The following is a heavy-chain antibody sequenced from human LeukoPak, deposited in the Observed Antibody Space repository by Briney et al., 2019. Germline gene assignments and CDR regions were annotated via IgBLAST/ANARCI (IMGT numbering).Heavy chain of an antibody. Sequence: GESLKISCKVSGYTFTSRWIGWARQMPGKGLEWMGIIYPGDSDTRYSPSFQGQVTISADKSISTAYLQWSSLKASDTAMYYCARQHTGYPYYFDYWGQGTLVTVSS. J-gene: IGHJ4*02. CDR3: ARQHTGYPYYFDY. CDR1: GYTFTSRW. D-gene: IGHD7-27*01. V-gene: IGHV5-51*01. CDR2: IYPGDSDT.